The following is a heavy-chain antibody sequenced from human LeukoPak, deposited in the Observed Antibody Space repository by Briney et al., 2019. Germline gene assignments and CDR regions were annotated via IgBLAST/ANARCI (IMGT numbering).Heavy chain of an antibody. D-gene: IGHD3-10*01. Sequence: SETLSLTCSVSGFSIGTGYSWGWIRPPPGKGLEWIGTIYHRGNTYYNPSLMSRVTISLDTSKNQFSLKLNSVTAADTAVYSCARDLGTYGYIDSWGQGTLVTVSS. CDR1: GFSIGTGYS. V-gene: IGHV4-38-2*02. CDR3: ARDLGTYGYIDS. CDR2: IYHRGNT. J-gene: IGHJ4*02.